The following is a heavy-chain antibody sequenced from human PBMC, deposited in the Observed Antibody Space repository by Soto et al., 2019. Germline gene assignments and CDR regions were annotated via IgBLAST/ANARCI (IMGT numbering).Heavy chain of an antibody. CDR1: GFTFSSYA. CDR2: ISYDGSNK. D-gene: IGHD2-15*01. CDR3: ARGEVVVAAIYYYYGMDV. Sequence: VQLVESGGGVVQPGRSLRLSCAASGFTFSSYAMHWVRQAPGKGLEWVAVISYDGSNKYYADSVKGRFTISRDNSKNTLYLQMNSLRAEDTAVYYCARGEVVVAAIYYYYGMDVWGQGTTVTVSS. J-gene: IGHJ6*02. V-gene: IGHV3-30-3*01.